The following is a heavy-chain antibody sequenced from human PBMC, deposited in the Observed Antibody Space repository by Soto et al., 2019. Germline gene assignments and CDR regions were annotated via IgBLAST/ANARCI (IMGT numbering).Heavy chain of an antibody. J-gene: IGHJ4*02. V-gene: IGHV1-3*01. CDR2: INAGNGNT. D-gene: IGHD2-2*02. Sequence: QVKLVQSGAEVKKPGASVKVSCKASGDTFTSYAMHWVRQAPGQRLEWMGWINAGNGNTKYSQKFQGRVTITRDTSASTAYMELSSLRSEDTAVYYSASSFPVPAAIGDRGQGTLVTVSS. CDR1: GDTFTSYA. CDR3: ASSFPVPAAIGD.